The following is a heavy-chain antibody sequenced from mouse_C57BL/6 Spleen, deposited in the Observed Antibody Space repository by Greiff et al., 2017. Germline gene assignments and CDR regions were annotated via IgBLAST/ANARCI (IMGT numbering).Heavy chain of an antibody. D-gene: IGHD5-1*01. V-gene: IGHV1-54*01. CDR1: GYAFTNYL. J-gene: IGHJ2*01. CDR2: INPGSGGT. CDR3: ARDRNEYDYFDY. Sequence: QVQLKQSGAELVRPGTSVKVSCKASGYAFTNYLIEWVKQRPGQGLEWIGVINPGSGGTNYNEKFKGKATLTADKSSSTAYMQLSSLTSEDSAVYFCARDRNEYDYFDYWGQGTTLTVSS.